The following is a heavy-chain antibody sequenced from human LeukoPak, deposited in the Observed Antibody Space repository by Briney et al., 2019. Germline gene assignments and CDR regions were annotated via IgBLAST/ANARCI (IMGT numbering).Heavy chain of an antibody. CDR3: ARSNYGSGSYHNS. D-gene: IGHD3-10*01. CDR1: GGSISSYY. J-gene: IGHJ4*02. V-gene: IGHV4-59*12. Sequence: SETLSLTCTVSGGSISSYYWSWIRQPPGKGLEWIGYIYYSGSTNYNPSLKGRVTISVDTSKNQFSLKLSSVTAADTAVYYCARSNYGSGSYHNSWGQGTLVTVSS. CDR2: IYYSGST.